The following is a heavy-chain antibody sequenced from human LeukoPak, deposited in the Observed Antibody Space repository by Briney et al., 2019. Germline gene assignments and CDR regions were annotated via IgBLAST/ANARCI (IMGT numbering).Heavy chain of an antibody. Sequence: GGSLRLSCESSGFTITNHVMTWVRQAPGKGPEWVASESGSGHNTYYSESVRGRFAISRDNSKNTLFLQMNSLRVEDTAVYYCATDWTLRGVPTFFNPWGQGTVVSVSS. CDR1: GFTITNHV. D-gene: IGHD3-10*01. CDR3: ATDWTLRGVPTFFNP. CDR2: ESGSGHNT. J-gene: IGHJ5*02. V-gene: IGHV3-23*01.